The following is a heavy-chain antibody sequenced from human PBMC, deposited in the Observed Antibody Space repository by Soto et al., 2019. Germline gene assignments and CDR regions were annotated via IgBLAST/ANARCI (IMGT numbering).Heavy chain of an antibody. Sequence: SQTLSLTCAISGDSVSSKSAAWNWIRPSPSRGLEWLGRTYYRSKWFNDYAVSEKSRITINPDTSQNHFSLQLKSVTPEDTAVYYRATTGGGALDLWGQGTLVTVS. CDR1: GDSVSSKSAA. V-gene: IGHV6-1*01. D-gene: IGHD7-27*01. J-gene: IGHJ1*01. CDR2: TYYRSKWFN. CDR3: ATTGGGALDL.